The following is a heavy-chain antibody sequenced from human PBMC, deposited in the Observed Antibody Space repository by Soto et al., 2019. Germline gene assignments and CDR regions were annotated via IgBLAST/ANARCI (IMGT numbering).Heavy chain of an antibody. D-gene: IGHD4-17*01. J-gene: IGHJ4*01. V-gene: IGHV4-31*03. CDR1: GESLSGCVDY. CDR3: AKTTAGRGYFDP. Sequence: QVVLQESGPGLLKPSQTLSLTCTVSGESLSGCVDYWSWIRQSSGGGLEWIGYVFHTGRTSYNPSLKSRVIISADTSKNQFSLRLTSLTAADTAVYYCAKTTAGRGYFDPWGHGSPVTVSS. CDR2: VFHTGRT.